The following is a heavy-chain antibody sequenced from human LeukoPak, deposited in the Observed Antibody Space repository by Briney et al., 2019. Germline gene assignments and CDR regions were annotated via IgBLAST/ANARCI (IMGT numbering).Heavy chain of an antibody. J-gene: IGHJ3*02. CDR2: FDPEDGET. D-gene: IGHD3-3*01. CDR1: GYTLTELS. CDR3: ATTARDFWSGSKAFDI. V-gene: IGHV1-24*01. Sequence: ASVKVSCKVSGYTLTELSMHWVRQAPGKGLEWMGGFDPEDGETIYAQKFQGRVTMTEDTSTDTAYMELSSLKSEDTAVYYCATTARDFWSGSKAFDIWGQGTMVTVSS.